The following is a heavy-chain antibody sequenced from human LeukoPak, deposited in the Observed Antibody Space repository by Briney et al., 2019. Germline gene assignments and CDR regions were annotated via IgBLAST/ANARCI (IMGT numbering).Heavy chain of an antibody. J-gene: IGHJ6*02. D-gene: IGHD6-13*01. Sequence: GGSLRLSCVASGFTFSNLAMGWVRQAPGKGLEWVSVIYSGGSTYYADSVKGRFTISRDNSKNTLYLQMNSLRAEDTAVYYCARGSSPAYYYYGMDVWGQGTTVTVSS. CDR2: IYSGGST. CDR1: GFTFSNLA. CDR3: ARGSSPAYYYYGMDV. V-gene: IGHV3-66*01.